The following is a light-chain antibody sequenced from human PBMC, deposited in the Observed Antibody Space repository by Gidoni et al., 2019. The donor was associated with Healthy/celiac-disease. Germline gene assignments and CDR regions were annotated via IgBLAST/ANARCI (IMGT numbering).Light chain of an antibody. CDR2: DAS. V-gene: IGKV1-33*01. CDR1: QDISNY. J-gene: IGKJ3*01. CDR3: QQYDNLSFT. Sequence: DIQTTQSPSSLSASVGDRVTITCQANQDISNYLNWYQQKPGKAPKLLIYDASNLKTGVPSRFSGGGAGTDFTFTISSLQPEDIATYYCQQYDNLSFTFGPGTKVDIK.